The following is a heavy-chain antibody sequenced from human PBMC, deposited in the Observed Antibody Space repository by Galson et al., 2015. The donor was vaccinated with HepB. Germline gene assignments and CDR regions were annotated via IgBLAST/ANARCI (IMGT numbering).Heavy chain of an antibody. CDR3: AKILAYCSCWYHYYYGLDG. J-gene: IGHJ6*02. CDR2: ISYDGSNK. CDR1: GFTFSSYG. D-gene: IGHD6-19*01. Sequence: SLRLSCAASGFTFSSYGMHWVRQAPGKGLEWVAVISYDGSNKYYADSVKGRFTISRGNSKNTLYLQMNSLRAEDTAVYYCAKILAYCSCWYHYYYGLDGWGPGTTVTVSS. V-gene: IGHV3-30*18.